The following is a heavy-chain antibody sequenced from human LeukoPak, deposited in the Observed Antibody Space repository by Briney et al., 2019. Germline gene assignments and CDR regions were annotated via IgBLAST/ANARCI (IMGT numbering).Heavy chain of an antibody. J-gene: IGHJ4*02. V-gene: IGHV3-23*01. Sequence: GGSLRLSCAASGFTFSFSAMSWVRQAPGKGLEWVSSISGSGGSTYHADSVKGRFTISRDNSKNTLYLQMNSRRAEDTAVYYCANGGLWLPTRSDWGQGTLVTVST. CDR3: ANGGLWLPTRSD. CDR1: GFTFSFSA. CDR2: ISGSGGST. D-gene: IGHD5-18*01.